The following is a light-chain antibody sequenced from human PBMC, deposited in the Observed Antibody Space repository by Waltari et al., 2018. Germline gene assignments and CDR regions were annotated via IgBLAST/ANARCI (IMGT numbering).Light chain of an antibody. Sequence: EIVLTQSPGTLCLSPGERATLSCRASQSGSRTLAWYQQKPAQAPRLRIYDASTRATGSADRFSGSGSGTDFSLTISRLEPEDFAVYYCQKYGTLPATFGQGTKVEIK. CDR1: QSGSRT. J-gene: IGKJ1*01. V-gene: IGKV3-20*01. CDR2: DAS. CDR3: QKYGTLPAT.